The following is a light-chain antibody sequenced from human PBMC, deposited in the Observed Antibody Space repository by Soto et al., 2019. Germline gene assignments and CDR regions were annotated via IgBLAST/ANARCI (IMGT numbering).Light chain of an antibody. J-gene: IGKJ1*01. CDR2: GTS. CDR3: QHYGTSMWT. CDR1: QSVRSNY. V-gene: IGKV3-20*01. Sequence: EIVLTQSPGTLSLSPGERATLSCRASQSVRSNYLAWYQQKPGQAPRLLIYGTSSRAAGIPDRFSGSGSGTDFTLTISRLEPEDFTVYYCQHYGTSMWTFGQGTKVDIK.